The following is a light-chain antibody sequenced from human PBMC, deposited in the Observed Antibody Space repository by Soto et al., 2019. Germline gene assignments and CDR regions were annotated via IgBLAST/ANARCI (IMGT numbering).Light chain of an antibody. CDR3: LQDYDDSWT. CDR1: QVIRND. J-gene: IGKJ1*01. CDR2: AAS. V-gene: IGKV1-6*01. Sequence: AIQMTQSPSSLSASVGDRVTITCRASQVIRNDLGWYQQKPGKAPKLLIYAASNLQSGVPSRFSGSGSGTDFTLTISSLQPEDFANYYCLQDYDDSWTFGQGTKVEIK.